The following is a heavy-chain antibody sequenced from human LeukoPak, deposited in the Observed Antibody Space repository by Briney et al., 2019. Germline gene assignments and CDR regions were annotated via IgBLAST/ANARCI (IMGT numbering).Heavy chain of an antibody. D-gene: IGHD1-1*01. J-gene: IGHJ4*02. V-gene: IGHV3-15*01. CDR3: VGRPWNF. CDR2: VKSKNDGGST. CDR1: GFTFSHTW. Sequence: GGSLRLSCAASGFTFSHTWISWVRQAPGKGLEWVGRVKSKNDGGSTDYAAPVKGRFFISRDDSRGTLSLEMNSLKIEDTAVYFCVGRPWNFWGQGTLVTVSS.